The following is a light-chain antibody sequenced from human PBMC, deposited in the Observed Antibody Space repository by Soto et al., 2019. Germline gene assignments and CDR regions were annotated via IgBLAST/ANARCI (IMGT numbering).Light chain of an antibody. V-gene: IGKV1-12*01. Sequence: DIQMSQSPSFVSAAVGDRVTLTCRASQDIGNLLVWYQQKPGKAPTLLIYTTSNLQRGVPSRFSGSGSGTHFTLTISSLQPEDFATYYCQQVSSFPRTFGQGTKVDIK. CDR1: QDIGNL. CDR3: QQVSSFPRT. J-gene: IGKJ1*01. CDR2: TTS.